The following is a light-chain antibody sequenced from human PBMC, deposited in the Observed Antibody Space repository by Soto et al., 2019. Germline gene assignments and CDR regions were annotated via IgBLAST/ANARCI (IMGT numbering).Light chain of an antibody. CDR1: SSNIGAGYD. Sequence: QAVVTQPPSVSGAPGQRVTISCTGSSSNIGAGYDVHWYQQLPGTAPKLLIYGNSNRPSGVPDRFSGSKSGTSASLAITGLQAEDEGDYCCQSYDSSLSGVVFGGGTKLTVL. CDR3: QSYDSSLSGVV. J-gene: IGLJ2*01. V-gene: IGLV1-40*01. CDR2: GNS.